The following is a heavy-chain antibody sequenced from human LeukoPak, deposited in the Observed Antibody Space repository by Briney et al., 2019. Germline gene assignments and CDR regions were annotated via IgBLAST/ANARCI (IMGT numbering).Heavy chain of an antibody. CDR1: GGSISGKSYY. V-gene: IGHV4-39*01. D-gene: IGHD2-2*03. Sequence: SETLSLTCTVSGGSISGKSYYWGWIRQPPGKGLEWIASLYYGGSTYYNPSLKSRVTMSEDTSKNQFSLKLSSVTAADTAVYFCARHGSDYYYYGMDVWGQGTTVSVSS. CDR2: LYYGGST. CDR3: ARHGSDYYYYGMDV. J-gene: IGHJ6*02.